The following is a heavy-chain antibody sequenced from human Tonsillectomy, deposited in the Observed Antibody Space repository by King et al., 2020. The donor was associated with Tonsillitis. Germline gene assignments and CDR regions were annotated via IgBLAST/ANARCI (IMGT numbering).Heavy chain of an antibody. CDR3: ARISYGDYDYFDY. CDR1: GYSFTTYW. CDR2: VYPGDSNT. V-gene: IGHV5-51*01. Sequence: QLVQSGPEVKKPGESLKISCKGSGYSFTTYWIAWVRQMPGKGLEWMGIVYPGDSNTRYSPSFQGQVTISADRSIITAYLQWRSLRASDSAMYYCARISYGDYDYFDYWVQGTLVTVSS. D-gene: IGHD4-17*01. J-gene: IGHJ4*02.